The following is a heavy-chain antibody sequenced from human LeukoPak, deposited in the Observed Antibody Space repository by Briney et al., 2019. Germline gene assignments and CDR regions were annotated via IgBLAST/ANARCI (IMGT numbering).Heavy chain of an antibody. D-gene: IGHD3-10*01. CDR1: GGTFSSYA. CDR2: IIPIFGTA. Sequence: SVKVSCKASGGTFSSYAISWVRQAPGQGLEWMGGIIPIFGTANYAQKFQGRVTITADESTSTAYMELSSLRSEDTAVYYWARVSLRGWEVYYYGSGSYDYYYGMDVWGKGTTVTVSS. J-gene: IGHJ6*04. V-gene: IGHV1-69*13. CDR3: ARVSLRGWEVYYYGSGSYDYYYGMDV.